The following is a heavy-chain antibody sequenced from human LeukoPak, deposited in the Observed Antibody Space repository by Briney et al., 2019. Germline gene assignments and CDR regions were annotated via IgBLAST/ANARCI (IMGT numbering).Heavy chain of an antibody. CDR3: ARENSSPYYYYGMDV. J-gene: IGHJ6*02. CDR1: GFTVSSNY. Sequence: PGESLRLSCAASGFTVSSNYMSWVRQAPGKGLEWVSVIYSGGSTYYADSVKGRFTISRDNSKNTLYLQMNSLRAEDTAVYYCARENSSPYYYYGMDVWGQGTTVTVSS. V-gene: IGHV3-53*01. D-gene: IGHD6-13*01. CDR2: IYSGGST.